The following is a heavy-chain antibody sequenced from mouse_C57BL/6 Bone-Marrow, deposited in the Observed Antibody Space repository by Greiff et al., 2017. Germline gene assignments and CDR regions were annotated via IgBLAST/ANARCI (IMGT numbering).Heavy chain of an antibody. CDR2: VDPSDSYT. Sequence: QVHVKQPGAELVMPGASVKLSCKASGYTFTSYWMHWVKQRPGQGLEWIGEVDPSDSYTNYNQKFKGKSTLTVDKSSSTAYMQLSSLTSEDSAVSYCARDEDYDEGWYFDVWGTGTAVTVSS. J-gene: IGHJ1*03. CDR1: GYTFTSYW. D-gene: IGHD2-4*01. CDR3: ARDEDYDEGWYFDV. V-gene: IGHV1-69*01.